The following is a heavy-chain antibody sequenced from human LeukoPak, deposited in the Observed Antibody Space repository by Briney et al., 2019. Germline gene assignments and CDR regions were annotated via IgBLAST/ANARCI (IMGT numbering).Heavy chain of an antibody. CDR1: GGSISSYY. CDR2: IYYSGST. CDR3: AIVVVAATSWFDP. V-gene: IGHV4-59*08. Sequence: SETLSLTCTVSGGSISSYYWSWIRQPPGKGLEWIGYIYYSGSTNYNPSLKSRVTISVDTSKNQFSLKLSSVTAADTAVYYCAIVVVAATSWFDPWGQGTLVTVSS. J-gene: IGHJ5*02. D-gene: IGHD2-15*01.